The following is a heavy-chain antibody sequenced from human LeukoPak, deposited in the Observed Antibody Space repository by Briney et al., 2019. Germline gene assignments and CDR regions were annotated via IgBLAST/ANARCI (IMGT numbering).Heavy chain of an antibody. J-gene: IGHJ4*02. CDR2: ISGHQGNT. V-gene: IGHV1-18*01. Sequence: ASVKVSCKASGYTFTNYGITWWRQAPGQGLEWMGWISGHQGNTKYAQNFQGRGTMTIDTSTSTAYLDLRSRRFDDTAIYFCARSDLATITAGPFEYWGQGTLVAVSS. CDR1: GYTFTNYG. CDR3: ARSDLATITAGPFEY. D-gene: IGHD5-12*01.